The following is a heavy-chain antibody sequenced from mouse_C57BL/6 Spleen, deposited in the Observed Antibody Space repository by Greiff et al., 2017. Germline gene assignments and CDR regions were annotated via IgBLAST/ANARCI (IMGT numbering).Heavy chain of an antibody. D-gene: IGHD1-1*01. CDR1: GYTFTSYW. V-gene: IGHV1-64*01. CDR3: ARHYYGSSYDFDY. J-gene: IGHJ2*01. CDR2: IHPNSGST. Sequence: QVQLKQPGAELVKPGASVKLSCKASGYTFTSYWMHWVKQRPGQGLEWIGMIHPNSGSTNYNEKFKSKATLTVDKSSSTAYMQLSSLTSEDSAVYYCARHYYGSSYDFDYWGQGTTLTVSS.